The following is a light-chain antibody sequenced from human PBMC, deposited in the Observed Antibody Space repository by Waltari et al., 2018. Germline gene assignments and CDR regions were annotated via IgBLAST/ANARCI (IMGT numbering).Light chain of an antibody. V-gene: IGLV2-11*01. CDR3: SSYTGSNPLAV. J-gene: IGLJ2*01. CDR2: DVS. Sequence: QSALTQPRSVSGSPGQSVTLPCPGTSSDVGVSTSFSWYQQYPGKAPKLLILDVSNRPPGVPDRFSGSRSGNTASLTISGLQTEDEADYHCSSYTGSNPLAVFGGGTTLTVL. CDR1: SSDVGVSTS.